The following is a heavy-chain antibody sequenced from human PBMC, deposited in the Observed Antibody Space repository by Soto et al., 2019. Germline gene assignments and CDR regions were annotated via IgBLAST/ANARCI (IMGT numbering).Heavy chain of an antibody. J-gene: IGHJ4*02. CDR3: ARAPVGLDTISYFDY. CDR2: SYNGGST. D-gene: IGHD3-3*01. V-gene: IGHV4-30-4*01. CDR1: APSLSRVSFH. Sequence: TRSLTCTLSAPSLSRVSFHWAWLRRHPGKGLKWIGYSYNGGSTYYRPSLESRMHMSLDATRNHYSLRLTSVTAADTAVYFCARAPVGLDTISYFDYWGQGKLVTVS.